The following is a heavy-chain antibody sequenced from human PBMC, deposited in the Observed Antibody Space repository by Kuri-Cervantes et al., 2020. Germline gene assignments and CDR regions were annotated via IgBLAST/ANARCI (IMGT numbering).Heavy chain of an antibody. CDR1: GFTFDDYA. CDR2: ITWDGFST. D-gene: IGHD6-13*01. J-gene: IGHJ1*01. Sequence: GESLKISCAASGFTFDDYAMHWVRQAPGKGLEWVSLITWDGFSTHYADSVKGRFTISRDNAKNSLYLQMNSLRAEDTALYYCAKDMDSSSWYGEYFQHWGQGTLVTVSS. V-gene: IGHV3-43D*04. CDR3: AKDMDSSSWYGEYFQH.